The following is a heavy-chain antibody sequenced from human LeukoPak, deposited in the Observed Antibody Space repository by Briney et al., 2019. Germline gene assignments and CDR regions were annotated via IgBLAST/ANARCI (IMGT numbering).Heavy chain of an antibody. CDR2: ISGSGGST. CDR1: GFTFSSYA. J-gene: IGHJ3*02. CDR3: ARKPYYYDSSGYYYVGASDI. D-gene: IGHD3-22*01. V-gene: IGHV3-23*01. Sequence: GGSLRLSCAASGFTFSSYAMSWVRQAPGKGLEWVSAISGSGGSTYYADSVKGRFTISRDNSKNTLYLQMNSLRAEDTAVYYCARKPYYYDSSGYYYVGASDIWGQGTMVTVSS.